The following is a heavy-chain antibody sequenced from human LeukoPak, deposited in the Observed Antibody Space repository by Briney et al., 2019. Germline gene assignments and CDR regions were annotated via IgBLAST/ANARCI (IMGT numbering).Heavy chain of an antibody. D-gene: IGHD2-2*02. V-gene: IGHV4-31*03. Sequence: SQTLSLTCTVSGGSISSGGYYWSWIRQHPGKGLEWIGYIYYSGSTYYNPSLKSRVTISVDTSKNQFSLKLSSVTAADTAVYYCARGPAVPAAIIWFDPWGQGTLVTVSS. CDR1: GGSISSGGYY. J-gene: IGHJ5*02. CDR2: IYYSGST. CDR3: ARGPAVPAAIIWFDP.